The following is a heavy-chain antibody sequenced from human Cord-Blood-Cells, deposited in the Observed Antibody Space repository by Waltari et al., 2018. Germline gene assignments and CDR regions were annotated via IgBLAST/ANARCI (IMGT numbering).Heavy chain of an antibody. Sequence: QVHLVQSGAEVKTPGASVKDSCTVSGYPFTSYYINWVGHALGQGLEWMGWMNPNSGNTGYAQKFQGRVTMTRNTSISTAYMELSSLRSEDTAVYYCARVDSYGYCTNGVCYDYWGQGTLVTVSS. CDR3: ARVDSYGYCTNGVCYDY. J-gene: IGHJ4*02. D-gene: IGHD2-8*01. V-gene: IGHV1-8*01. CDR1: GYPFTSYY. CDR2: MNPNSGNT.